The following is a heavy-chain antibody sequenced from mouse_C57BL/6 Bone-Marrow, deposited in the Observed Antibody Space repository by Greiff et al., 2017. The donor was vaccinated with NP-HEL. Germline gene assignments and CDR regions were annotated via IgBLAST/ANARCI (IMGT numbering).Heavy chain of an antibody. CDR3: ASPSGSYYFDY. CDR2: INPSTGYT. Sequence: VKLVESGAELAKPGASVKMSCKASGYTFTSYWMHWVKQRPGQGLEWIGYINPSTGYTEYNQKFKDKATLTADKSSSTAYMQLSSLTSEDSAVYYCASPSGSYYFDYWGQGTTLTVSS. CDR1: GYTFTSYW. V-gene: IGHV1-7*01. D-gene: IGHD3-1*01. J-gene: IGHJ2*01.